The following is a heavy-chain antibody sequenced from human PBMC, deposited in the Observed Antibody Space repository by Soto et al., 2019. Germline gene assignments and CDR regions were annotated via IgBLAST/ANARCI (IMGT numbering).Heavy chain of an antibody. CDR1: GFTFSSYA. CDR2: ISGSGGST. V-gene: IGHV3-23*01. J-gene: IGHJ4*02. D-gene: IGHD4-17*01. CDR3: ARDGFDYGGNFDY. Sequence: EVQLLESGGGLVQPGGSLRLSCAASGFTFSSYAMSWVRQAPGKGLEWVSAISGSGGSTYYADSVKGRFTISRDNAKNSLYLQMNSLRDEDTAVYYCARDGFDYGGNFDYWGQGTLVTVSS.